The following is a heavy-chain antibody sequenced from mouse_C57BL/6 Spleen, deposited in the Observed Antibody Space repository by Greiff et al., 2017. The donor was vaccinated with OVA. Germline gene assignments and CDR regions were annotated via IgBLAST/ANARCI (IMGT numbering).Heavy chain of an antibody. CDR1: GYAFSSSW. D-gene: IGHD1-1*01. CDR2: IYPGDGDT. V-gene: IGHV1-82*01. J-gene: IGHJ4*01. Sequence: SGPELVKPGASVKISCKASGYAFSSSWMNWVKQRPGKGLEWIGRIYPGDGDTNYNGKFKGKATLTADKSSSTAYMQLSSLTSEDSAVYFCARRGGSSFYYAMDYWGQGTSVTVSS. CDR3: ARRGGSSFYYAMDY.